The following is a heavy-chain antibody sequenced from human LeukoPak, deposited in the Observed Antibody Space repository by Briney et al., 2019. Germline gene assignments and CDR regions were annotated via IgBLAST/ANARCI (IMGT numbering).Heavy chain of an antibody. J-gene: IGHJ4*02. Sequence: GGSLRLSCAASGFTFSSYAMSWVRQAPGKGLEWVSAISGSGGSTYYADSVKGRFTIPRDNSKNTLYLQMNSLRAEDTAVYYCAKLIAGAQSYFDYWGQGTLVTVSS. CDR2: ISGSGGST. D-gene: IGHD6-19*01. CDR1: GFTFSSYA. CDR3: AKLIAGAQSYFDY. V-gene: IGHV3-23*01.